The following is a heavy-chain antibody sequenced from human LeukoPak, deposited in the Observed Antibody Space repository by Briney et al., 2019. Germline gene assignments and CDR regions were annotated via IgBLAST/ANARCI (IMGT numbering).Heavy chain of an antibody. J-gene: IGHJ4*02. D-gene: IGHD6-19*01. CDR2: INPNSGGT. V-gene: IGHV1-2*02. Sequence: ASVKISCKASGYTFTGYYMHWVRQAPGQGLEWMGWINPNSGGTNYAQKFQGRVTMTRDTSISTAYMELSRLRSDDTAVYYCARDRTRTGYSSGWYHDYWGQGTLVTVSS. CDR1: GYTFTGYY. CDR3: ARDRTRTGYSSGWYHDY.